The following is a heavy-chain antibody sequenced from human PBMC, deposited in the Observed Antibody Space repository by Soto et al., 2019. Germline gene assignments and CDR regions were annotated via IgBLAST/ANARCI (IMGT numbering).Heavy chain of an antibody. CDR2: ISSSGSTI. CDR3: ARELITIFGVVTDSYGMDV. V-gene: IGHV3-48*03. J-gene: IGHJ6*02. Sequence: LRLSCAASGFTFSSYEMNWVRQAPGKGLEWVSYISSSGSTIYYADSVKGRFTISRDNAKNSLYLQMNSLRAEDTAVYYCARELITIFGVVTDSYGMDVWGQGTTVTVSS. CDR1: GFTFSSYE. D-gene: IGHD3-3*01.